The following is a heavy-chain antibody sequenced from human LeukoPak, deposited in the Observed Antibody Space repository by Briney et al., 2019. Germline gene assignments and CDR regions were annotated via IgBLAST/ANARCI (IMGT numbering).Heavy chain of an antibody. CDR2: IWIDGSNK. J-gene: IGHJ4*02. D-gene: IGHD5-24*01. Sequence: PGGSLRLSCAASGFTFSSFGMHWVRQAPGKGLEWVAVIWIDGSNKYYSDSVKGRFTISRDESKNTLYLQMNSLRAEDTAVYYCTRSRDGYNLGPSFDYWGQGTLVTVSS. CDR3: TRSRDGYNLGPSFDY. CDR1: GFTFSSFG. V-gene: IGHV3-33*01.